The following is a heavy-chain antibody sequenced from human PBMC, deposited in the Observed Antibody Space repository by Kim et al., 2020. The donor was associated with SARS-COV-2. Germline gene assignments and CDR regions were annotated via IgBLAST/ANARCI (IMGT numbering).Heavy chain of an antibody. CDR1: GGTFSSYA. V-gene: IGHV1-69*04. CDR3: ARSGYGDYVYYYYMDV. J-gene: IGHJ6*03. CDR2: IIPIFGIA. Sequence: SVKVSCKASGGTFSSYAISWVRQAPGQGLEWMGRIIPIFGIANYAQKFQGRVTITADKSTSTAYMELSSLRSEDTAVYYCARSGYGDYVYYYYMDVWGKGTTVTVSS. D-gene: IGHD4-17*01.